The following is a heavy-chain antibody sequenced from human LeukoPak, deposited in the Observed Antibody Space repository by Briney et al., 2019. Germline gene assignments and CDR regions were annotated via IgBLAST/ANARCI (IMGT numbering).Heavy chain of an antibody. D-gene: IGHD6-13*01. CDR3: AKGDSSSWSLLDY. Sequence: GGSLRLSCAAPGFTFSSYGMHWVRQAPGKGLEWVAVISYDGSNKYYADSVKGRFTISRDNSKNTLYLQMNSLRAEDTAVYYCAKGDSSSWSLLDYWGQGTLVTVSS. J-gene: IGHJ4*02. CDR2: ISYDGSNK. V-gene: IGHV3-30*18. CDR1: GFTFSSYG.